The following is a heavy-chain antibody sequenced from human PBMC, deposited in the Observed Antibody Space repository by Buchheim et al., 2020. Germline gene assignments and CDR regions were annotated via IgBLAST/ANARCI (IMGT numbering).Heavy chain of an antibody. Sequence: QEQVMESGGGVVQSGGSLRLSCAASGFSFSNYGMHWVRQAPGKGLNWVADISYDGTNKYYADSVKGRFTISRDNSKNTLSLEMNSLRVEDTAVYYCAKDWRWKQQNYGMNVWGQGTT. V-gene: IGHV3-30*18. CDR1: GFSFSNYG. CDR3: AKDWRWKQQNYGMNV. J-gene: IGHJ6*02. CDR2: ISYDGTNK. D-gene: IGHD2-15*01.